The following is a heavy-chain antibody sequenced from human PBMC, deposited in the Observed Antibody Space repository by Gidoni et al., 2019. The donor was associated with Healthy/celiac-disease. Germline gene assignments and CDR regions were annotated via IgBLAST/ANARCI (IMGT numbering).Heavy chain of an antibody. V-gene: IGHV3-9*01. J-gene: IGHJ5*02. CDR2: ISWNSGSI. CDR1: GLSFDDYA. CDR3: AKGGVGEYRYNWFDP. D-gene: IGHD2-2*01. Sequence: EVQLVESGGGLVQPGRSLGPRCAAAGLSFDDYAMHWVRQAPGKGLEWVSGISWNSGSIGYADSVKGRFTISRDNAKNSLYLQMNSLRAEDTALYYCAKGGVGEYRYNWFDPWGQGTLVTVSS.